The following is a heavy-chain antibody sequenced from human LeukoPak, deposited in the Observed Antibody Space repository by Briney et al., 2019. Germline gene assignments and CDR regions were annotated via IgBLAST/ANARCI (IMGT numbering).Heavy chain of an antibody. CDR1: GGTFSSYA. CDR3: ARGPAMVRGVIYYYYGMDV. D-gene: IGHD3-10*01. CDR2: IILIFGTA. J-gene: IGHJ6*04. V-gene: IGHV1-69*13. Sequence: GASVKVSCKASGGTFSSYAISWVRQAPGQGLEWMGGIILIFGTANYAQKFQGRVTITADESTSTAYMELSSLRSEDTAVYYCARGPAMVRGVIYYYYGMDVWGKGTTVTVSS.